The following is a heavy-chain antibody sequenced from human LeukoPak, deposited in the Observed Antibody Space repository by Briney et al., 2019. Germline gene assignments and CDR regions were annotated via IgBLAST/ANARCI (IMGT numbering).Heavy chain of an antibody. CDR1: GYSFSTFD. CDR2: MNPNTGKT. D-gene: IGHD7-27*01. CDR3: ARGPLTGEHYHYYMDV. Sequence: GASVKVSCKASGYSFSTFDINWVRQAPGQGLEWMGWMNPNTGKTGYAQKFQGRVTIIGNSSRSTVDMELSSLTTDDTAVYYCARGPLTGEHYHYYMDVWGKGTTVTVSS. V-gene: IGHV1-8*03. J-gene: IGHJ6*03.